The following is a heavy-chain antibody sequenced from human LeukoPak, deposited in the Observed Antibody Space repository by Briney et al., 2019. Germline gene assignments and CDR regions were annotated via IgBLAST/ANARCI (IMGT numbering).Heavy chain of an antibody. Sequence: TGGSLRLSCAASGFTFSNYVTTWVRQAPGKGLEWVANINHDGTSKYYVDSVKGRFTISRDNAKNSLYLQMNSLRVDDTAVYYCARMGRLDYWGQGTLVSVSS. J-gene: IGHJ4*02. CDR1: GFTFSNYV. V-gene: IGHV3-7*01. D-gene: IGHD5-24*01. CDR3: ARMGRLDY. CDR2: INHDGTSK.